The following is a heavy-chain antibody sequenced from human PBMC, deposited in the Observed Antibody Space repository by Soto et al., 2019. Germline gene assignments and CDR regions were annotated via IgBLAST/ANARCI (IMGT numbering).Heavy chain of an antibody. V-gene: IGHV3-15*07. Sequence: DVQLLESGGGLVEPGGSLRLSCAVSGFSVTDAWMNWVRQVPGKGLAWVGRIKSKFDGGATDYAAPVKGRFTISEDDSKNTPYLHMNSVKTEDTAVYYCTIPTPDRTMVTSYYYSAMDVWGPGTTVSVSS. CDR1: GFSVTDAW. D-gene: IGHD5-18*01. CDR2: IKSKFDGGAT. CDR3: TIPTPDRTMVTSYYYSAMDV. J-gene: IGHJ6*02.